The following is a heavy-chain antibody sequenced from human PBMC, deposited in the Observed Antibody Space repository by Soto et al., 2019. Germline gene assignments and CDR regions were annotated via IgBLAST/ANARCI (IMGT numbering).Heavy chain of an antibody. D-gene: IGHD6-13*01. Sequence: QVQLQQSGPGLVKPSQTLSLTCAISGDSVSSNSVTWNWIRQSPSRGLEWLGRTYYRSKWYNDYAVSVKSRVTINPDTSKNQFSMQLNSVTPDDTAVYYCARLIGDSWFPGWGQGTLVIVSS. CDR2: TYYRSKWYN. J-gene: IGHJ4*02. CDR1: GDSVSSNSVT. V-gene: IGHV6-1*01. CDR3: ARLIGDSWFPG.